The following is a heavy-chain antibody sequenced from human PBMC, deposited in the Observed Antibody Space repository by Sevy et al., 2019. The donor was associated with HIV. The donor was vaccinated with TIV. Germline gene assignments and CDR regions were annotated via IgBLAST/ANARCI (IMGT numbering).Heavy chain of an antibody. CDR1: GFTFSSYS. J-gene: IGHJ4*02. Sequence: GGSLSLSCAASGFTFSSYSMNWVRQAPGKGLEWVSSISSSSSYIYYADSVKGRFTISRDNAKNSLYLQMNSLRAEDTAVYYCAREGTTMTTVTRYLDYWGQGTLVTVSS. D-gene: IGHD4-17*01. CDR2: ISSSSSYI. CDR3: AREGTTMTTVTRYLDY. V-gene: IGHV3-21*01.